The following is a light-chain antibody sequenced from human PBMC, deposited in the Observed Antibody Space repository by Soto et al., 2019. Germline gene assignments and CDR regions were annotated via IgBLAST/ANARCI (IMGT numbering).Light chain of an antibody. Sequence: EIVLTQSPGTLSLSPGERATLSCRASQSVSSSYLAWYQQKPGQAPRLLIYGASSRATGIPDRFSGSGSGTDSTLTISRLEPEDFAVYYCQPYGSSGYAFGQGTKLEIK. CDR2: GAS. CDR1: QSVSSSY. V-gene: IGKV3-20*01. CDR3: QPYGSSGYA. J-gene: IGKJ2*01.